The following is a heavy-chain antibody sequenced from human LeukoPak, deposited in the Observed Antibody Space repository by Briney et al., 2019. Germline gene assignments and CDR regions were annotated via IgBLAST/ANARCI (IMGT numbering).Heavy chain of an antibody. V-gene: IGHV4-39*01. CDR3: ARQGYGSGSYYTIFDY. D-gene: IGHD3-10*01. CDR2: IYYSGST. J-gene: IGHJ4*02. Sequence: PSETLSLTCTVSGGSISSSSYYWGWIRQPPGKGLEWIGSIYYSGSTYYNPSLKSRVTISVDTSKNQFSLKLSSVTAADTAVYYCARQGYGSGSYYTIFDYWGQGTLVTVSS. CDR1: GGSISSSSYY.